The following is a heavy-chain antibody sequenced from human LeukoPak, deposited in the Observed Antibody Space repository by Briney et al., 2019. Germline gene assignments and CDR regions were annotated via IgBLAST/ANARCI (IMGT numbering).Heavy chain of an antibody. D-gene: IGHD3-3*01. CDR1: GFTVSSNY. CDR2: IYSGGST. Sequence: GGSLRLSCAASGFTVSSNYMSWVRQAPGKGLEWVSVIYSGGSTYYADSVKGRFTISRDNAKNSLYLQMNSLRAEDTAVYYCASVLRFLEWLVWGQGTLVTVSS. V-gene: IGHV3-66*01. CDR3: ASVLRFLEWLV. J-gene: IGHJ4*02.